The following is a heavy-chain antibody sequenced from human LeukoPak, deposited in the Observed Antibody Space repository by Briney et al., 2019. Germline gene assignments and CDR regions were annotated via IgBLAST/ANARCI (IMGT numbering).Heavy chain of an antibody. V-gene: IGHV3-48*01. J-gene: IGHJ4*02. D-gene: IGHD2-2*01. CDR2: IRSSSSTI. CDR1: GFTFSRYS. Sequence: GGSLRLSCAASGFTFSRYSMNWVRQAPGKGLGWVSYIRSSSSTIYYADSEKSRFTISRDNAKNSLYLQMNSLRAEDTAVYYCAREPPIGYCSSTSCYGLGTKLGFDYWGQGTLVTVSS. CDR3: AREPPIGYCSSTSCYGLGTKLGFDY.